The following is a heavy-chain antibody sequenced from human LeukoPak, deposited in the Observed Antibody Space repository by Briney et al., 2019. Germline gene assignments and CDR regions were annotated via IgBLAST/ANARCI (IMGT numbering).Heavy chain of an antibody. J-gene: IGHJ4*02. CDR1: GYTFTGYY. D-gene: IGHD3-9*01. Sequence: ASVKVSCKASGYTFTGYYMHWVRQAPGQGLEWMGWINPNSGGTNYAQKFQGRVTMTRDTSISTAYMELSRLRSDDTAVYYCAREFFNILTGHGPRAFDYWGQGTLVTVSS. V-gene: IGHV1-2*02. CDR3: AREFFNILTGHGPRAFDY. CDR2: INPNSGGT.